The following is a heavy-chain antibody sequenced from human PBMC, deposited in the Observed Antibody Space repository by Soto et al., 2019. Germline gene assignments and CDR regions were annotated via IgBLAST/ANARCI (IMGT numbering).Heavy chain of an antibody. CDR1: GGSISSSIYF. CDR3: ARAEDIRGYTHDY. J-gene: IGHJ4*02. CDR2: IYYSGST. Sequence: SSETLSLTCAVSGGSISSSIYFWGWIRQPPGKGLEWIGSIYYSGSTYYNPSLKSRVTVSVDTSKNQFSLRLNSVTVADTAVYYCARAEDIRGYTHDYWGQGTQVTVSS. D-gene: IGHD2-15*01. V-gene: IGHV4-39*01.